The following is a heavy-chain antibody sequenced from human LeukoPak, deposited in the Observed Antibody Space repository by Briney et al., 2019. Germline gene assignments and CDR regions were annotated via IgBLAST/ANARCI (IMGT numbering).Heavy chain of an antibody. J-gene: IGHJ4*02. CDR3: ARDNLYDYVWGSYRPIAEYYFDY. Sequence: GGSLRLSCAASGFTFSSYSMNWVRQAPGKGLEWVSYISSSSSTIYYADSVKGRFTISRDNAKNSLYLQMNSLRAEDTAVYYCARDNLYDYVWGSYRPIAEYYFDYWGQGTLVTVSS. CDR1: GFTFSSYS. CDR2: ISSSSSTI. V-gene: IGHV3-48*01. D-gene: IGHD3-16*02.